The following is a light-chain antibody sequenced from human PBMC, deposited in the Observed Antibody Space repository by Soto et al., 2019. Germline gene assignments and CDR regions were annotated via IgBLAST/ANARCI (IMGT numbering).Light chain of an antibody. Sequence: QSALTQPTSVSGSPGQSVAISCTGTSSDVGNYNRVSWYQQPPGSAPKLILYDVSNRPSGVPDRFSGSKSGNTASLTISGLQADDEADYYCSSYTTSSTYVFGTGTKLTVL. V-gene: IGLV2-18*02. CDR2: DVS. J-gene: IGLJ1*01. CDR1: SSDVGNYNR. CDR3: SSYTTSSTYV.